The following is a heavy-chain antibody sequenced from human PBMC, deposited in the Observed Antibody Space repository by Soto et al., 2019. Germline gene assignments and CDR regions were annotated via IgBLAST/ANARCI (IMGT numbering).Heavy chain of an antibody. CDR2: IIPIFGTA. Sequence: ASVKVSCKASGGTFSSYAISWVRQAPGQGLEWMGGIIPIFGTANYAQKFQGRVTITADESTSTAYMELSSLRSEDTAVYYCARGPTFNNYYFDYWGQGTLVTVSS. CDR1: GGTFSSYA. V-gene: IGHV1-69*13. D-gene: IGHD1-20*01. CDR3: ARGPTFNNYYFDY. J-gene: IGHJ4*02.